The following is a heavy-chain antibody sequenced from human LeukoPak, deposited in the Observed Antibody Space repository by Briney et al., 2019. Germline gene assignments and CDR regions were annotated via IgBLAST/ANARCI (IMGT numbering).Heavy chain of an antibody. CDR2: IYTSGST. CDR3: ARDTHPVEQYYFDY. V-gene: IGHV4-4*07. J-gene: IGHJ4*02. Sequence: SETLSLTCTVSGGSISSYYWSWIRQPAGKGLEWIGRIYTSGSTNYNPSLKSRVTMSVDTSKNQFSLKLSSVTAADTAVYYCARDTHPVEQYYFDYWGQGTLVTVSS. CDR1: GGSISSYY. D-gene: IGHD6-19*01.